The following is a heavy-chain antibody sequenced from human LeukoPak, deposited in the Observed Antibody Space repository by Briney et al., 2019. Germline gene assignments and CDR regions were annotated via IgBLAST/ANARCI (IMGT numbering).Heavy chain of an antibody. CDR1: GGSISSSSYY. CDR2: IYYSGST. CDR3: ARGSDIVVVVAAFFDY. Sequence: PSETLSLTCTVSGGSISSSSYYWGWIRQPPGKGLEWIGSIYYSGSTYYNPSLKSQVTISVDTSKNQFSLKLSSVTAADTAVYYCARGSDIVVVVAAFFDYWGQGTLVTVSS. V-gene: IGHV4-39*07. J-gene: IGHJ4*02. D-gene: IGHD2-15*01.